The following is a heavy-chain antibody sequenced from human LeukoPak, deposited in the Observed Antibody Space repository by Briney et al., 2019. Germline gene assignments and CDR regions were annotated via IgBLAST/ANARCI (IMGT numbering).Heavy chain of an antibody. Sequence: GGSLRLSCAASGFTFSDYYMSWVRQAPGKVLEWLSYISSSSTYTNYADSVKGRFTISRENAKNSLYLQMNRLRAEDTAVYYCARDLKRSAWYVDYWGQGTLVTVSS. CDR3: ARDLKRSAWYVDY. J-gene: IGHJ4*02. CDR1: GFTFSDYY. CDR2: ISSSSTYT. D-gene: IGHD6-19*01. V-gene: IGHV3-11*05.